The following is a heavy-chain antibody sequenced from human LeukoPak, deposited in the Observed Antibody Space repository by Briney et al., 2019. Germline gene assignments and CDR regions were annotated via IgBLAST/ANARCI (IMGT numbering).Heavy chain of an antibody. CDR2: IRRKAHGGTT. CDR1: VFTFGDYA. D-gene: IGHD3-22*01. V-gene: IGHV3-49*04. J-gene: IGHJ4*02. Sequence: GGSLRLSCTASVFTFGDYAMSWVRQAPGKGLEWVSFIRRKAHGGTTEYAASVKGRFSSSRDDSKSIAYLQMNSLKTEDTAVYFCTRVTYYYDNSGYFHFDYWGQGTLVTVSS. CDR3: TRVTYYYDNSGYFHFDY.